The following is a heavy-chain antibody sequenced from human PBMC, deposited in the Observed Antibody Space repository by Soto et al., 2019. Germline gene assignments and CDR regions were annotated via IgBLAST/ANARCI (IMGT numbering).Heavy chain of an antibody. CDR2: IYYSGST. V-gene: IGHV4-61*01. Sequence: NPSETLSLTCTVSGGSVSSGSYYWSWIRQPPGKGLEWIGYIYYSGSTNYNPSLKSRVTISVDTSKNQFSLKLSSVTAADTAVYYCARGGRVVVPAAIWWFDPWGRGTLVTVSS. CDR1: GGSVSSGSYY. J-gene: IGHJ5*02. D-gene: IGHD2-2*01. CDR3: ARGGRVVVPAAIWWFDP.